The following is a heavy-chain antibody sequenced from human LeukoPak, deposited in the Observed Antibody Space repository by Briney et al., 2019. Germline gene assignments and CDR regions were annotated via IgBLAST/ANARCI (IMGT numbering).Heavy chain of an antibody. Sequence: PGRSLRLSCAASGFTFSSYGMHWVRQAPGKGLEWVAVIWYDGSNKYYADSVKGRFTISRDNSKNTLYLQMNSLRAEDKAVYYSARDTVRVVPAAMRGLSFRYYGMDVWGQGTTVTVSS. CDR1: GFTFSSYG. CDR3: ARDTVRVVPAAMRGLSFRYYGMDV. D-gene: IGHD2-2*01. J-gene: IGHJ6*02. CDR2: IWYDGSNK. V-gene: IGHV3-33*01.